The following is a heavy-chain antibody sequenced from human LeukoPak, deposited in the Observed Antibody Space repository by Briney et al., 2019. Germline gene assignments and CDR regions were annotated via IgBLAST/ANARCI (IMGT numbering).Heavy chain of an antibody. CDR2: VFHSGST. CDR1: GGSISSSSYY. V-gene: IGHV4-61*05. Sequence: SETLSLTCTVSGGSISSSSYYWSWIRQPPGKGLGWIGYVFHSGSTNYNPSLKSRVTISVDTSKNQFSLKLTSVTAADTAVYYCARDSSGYYRIDYWGQGTLVTVSS. J-gene: IGHJ4*02. CDR3: ARDSSGYYRIDY. D-gene: IGHD3-22*01.